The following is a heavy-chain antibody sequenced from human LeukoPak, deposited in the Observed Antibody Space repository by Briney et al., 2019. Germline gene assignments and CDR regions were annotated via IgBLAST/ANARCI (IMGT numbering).Heavy chain of an antibody. CDR3: ARHDTAMATDYGMDV. D-gene: IGHD5-18*01. V-gene: IGHV3-11*01. J-gene: IGHJ6*02. CDR1: GFTFSDYY. CDR2: ISSRGSTI. Sequence: KPGGSLRLSCAASGFTFSDYYMSWIRQAPGKGLEWVSYISSRGSTIYYADSVKGRFTISGDNAKNSLYLQMNSLRAEDTAVYYCARHDTAMATDYGMDVWGQGTTVTVSS.